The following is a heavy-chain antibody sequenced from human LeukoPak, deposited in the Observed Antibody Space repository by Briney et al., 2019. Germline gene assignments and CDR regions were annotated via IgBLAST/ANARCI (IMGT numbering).Heavy chain of an antibody. CDR1: GGTFSSYA. J-gene: IGHJ4*02. CDR3: ARSMVRGAHLDY. CDR2: IIPILGIA. Sequence: SVKVSCKASGGTFSSYAISWVRQAPGQGLEWMGRIIPILGIANYAQKFQGRVTITADKSTSTAYMELSSLRSEDMAVYYCARSMVRGAHLDYWGQGTLVTVSS. V-gene: IGHV1-69*04. D-gene: IGHD3-10*01.